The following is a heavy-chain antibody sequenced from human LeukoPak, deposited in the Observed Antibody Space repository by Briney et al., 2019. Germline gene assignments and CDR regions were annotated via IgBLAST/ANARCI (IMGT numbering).Heavy chain of an antibody. J-gene: IGHJ4*02. D-gene: IGHD3-9*01. CDR3: AKDAIPLRYFDWFFDY. V-gene: IGHV3-30*18. CDR1: GFTFSSSG. CDR2: ISYDGSNK. Sequence: PGRSLRLSCAASGFTFSSSGTHWVRQAPGKGLEWVAFISYDGSNKYYADSVKGRFTISRDNSKNSLCLQINSLRAEDTAVYYCAKDAIPLRYFDWFFDYWGQGTLVTVSP.